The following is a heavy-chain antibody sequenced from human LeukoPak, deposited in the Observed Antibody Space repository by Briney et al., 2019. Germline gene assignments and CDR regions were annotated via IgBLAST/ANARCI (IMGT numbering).Heavy chain of an antibody. CDR2: ISGSSSHT. CDR1: GFTFSIYA. Sequence: GGSLRLSCAASGFTFSIYAMSWVRQTPGKGLEWVSGISGSSSHTMDADSVRGRFTISRDNTRNTLYLHMNNVRAEDTALYYCAKEHDYSNAAPEWGFDSWGQGTRVTVSS. V-gene: IGHV3-23*01. CDR3: AKEHDYSNAAPEWGFDS. D-gene: IGHD3-3*01. J-gene: IGHJ4*02.